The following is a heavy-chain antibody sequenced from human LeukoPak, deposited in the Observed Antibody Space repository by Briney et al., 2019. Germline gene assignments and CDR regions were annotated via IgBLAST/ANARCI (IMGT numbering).Heavy chain of an antibody. CDR2: INPSGGSA. CDR3: ASKGGEPAAMPNDAFDM. J-gene: IGHJ3*02. D-gene: IGHD2-2*01. CDR1: GYTFTTYY. Sequence: GASVKVSCKASGYTFTTYYMHWVRQAPGQGLEWMGIINPSGGSARYAQKFQDRVTMTRDMSTSTVYMELSSLRSEGTAVYYCASKGGEPAAMPNDAFDMWGQGTMVTVSS. V-gene: IGHV1-46*01.